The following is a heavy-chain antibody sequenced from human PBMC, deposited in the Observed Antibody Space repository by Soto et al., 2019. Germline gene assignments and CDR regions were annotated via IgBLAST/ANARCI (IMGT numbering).Heavy chain of an antibody. Sequence: ASVKVSCKASGYTFTSYAMHWVRQAPGQRLEWMGWINAGNGNTKYSQMFQGRVTITRDTSASTAYMELSSLRSEDTAVYYCVSSYYYDSSGYSSLYYYYGMDVWGQGTTVTVSS. J-gene: IGHJ6*02. CDR3: VSSYYYDSSGYSSLYYYYGMDV. CDR2: INAGNGNT. D-gene: IGHD3-22*01. V-gene: IGHV1-3*01. CDR1: GYTFTSYA.